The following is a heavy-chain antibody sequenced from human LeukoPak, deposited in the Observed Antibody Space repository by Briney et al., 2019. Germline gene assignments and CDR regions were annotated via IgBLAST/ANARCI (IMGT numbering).Heavy chain of an antibody. CDR3: AKDRSSGYPEWYFDL. CDR1: GFTFSNYA. J-gene: IGHJ2*01. V-gene: IGHV3-23*01. D-gene: IGHD3-22*01. Sequence: GGSLRLSCAASGFTFSNYAMNWVRQPPGKGLEWVSAISGSGANTYYADSVKGRFTISRDNSKNTLYLQMNILRAEDSAVFYCAKDRSSGYPEWYFDLWGRGTLVTVSS. CDR2: ISGSGANT.